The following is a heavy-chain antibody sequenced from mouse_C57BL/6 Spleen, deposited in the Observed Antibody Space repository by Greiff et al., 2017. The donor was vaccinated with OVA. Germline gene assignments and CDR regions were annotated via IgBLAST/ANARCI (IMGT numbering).Heavy chain of an antibody. V-gene: IGHV5-17*01. CDR2: ISSGRSTI. D-gene: IGHD1-1*01. J-gene: IGHJ4*01. CDR3: ARGSSYGYAMDY. CDR1: GFTFSDYG. Sequence: EVKLVESGGGLVKPGGSLKLSCAASGFTFSDYGMHWVRQAPEKGLEWVAYISSGRSTIYYADTVKGRFTISRDNAKNTLFLQMTSLRSEDTAMYYCARGSSYGYAMDYWGQGTSVTVSS.